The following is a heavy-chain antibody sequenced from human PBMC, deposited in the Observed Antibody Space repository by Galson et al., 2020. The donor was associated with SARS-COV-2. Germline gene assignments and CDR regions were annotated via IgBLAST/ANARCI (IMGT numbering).Heavy chain of an antibody. J-gene: IGHJ4*02. Sequence: ETSETLSLTCPVSSGSISDYYWSWIRQPAGKGLEWIGRIHTRGDTNYNPSLKSRVTMSVDTSKNHFSLKLSSVTAADTAVYYCARDLDHNYGQRGCDYWGQGTLVTVSS. CDR2: IHTRGDT. V-gene: IGHV4-4*07. CDR3: ARDLDHNYGQRGCDY. CDR1: SGSISDYY. D-gene: IGHD5-18*01.